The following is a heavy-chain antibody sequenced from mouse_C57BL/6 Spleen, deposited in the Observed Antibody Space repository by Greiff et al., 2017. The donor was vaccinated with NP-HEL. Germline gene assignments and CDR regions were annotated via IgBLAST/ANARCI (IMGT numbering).Heavy chain of an antibody. CDR2: INPNNGGT. D-gene: IGHD1-1*01. CDR3: ARAGPIYYYGSSYYAMDY. Sequence: VQLQQSGPELVKPGASVKMSCKASGYTFTDYNMHWVKQSHGKSLEWIGYINPNNGGTSYNQKFKGKATLTVNKSSSTAYMELRSLTSEDSAVYYCARAGPIYYYGSSYYAMDYWGQGTSVTVSS. CDR1: GYTFTDYN. J-gene: IGHJ4*01. V-gene: IGHV1-22*01.